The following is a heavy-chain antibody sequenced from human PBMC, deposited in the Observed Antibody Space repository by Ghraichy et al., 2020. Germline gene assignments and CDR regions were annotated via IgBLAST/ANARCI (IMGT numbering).Heavy chain of an antibody. J-gene: IGHJ3*02. V-gene: IGHV2-26*01. Sequence: SGPTLVKPTETLTLTCTVSGFSLSNARMGVSWIRQPPGKALEWLAHIFSNDEKSYSTSLKSRLTISKDTSKSQVVLTMTNMDPVDTATYYCARTDSSGPGGAFDIWGQGTMVTVSS. CDR3: ARTDSSGPGGAFDI. CDR1: GFSLSNARMG. D-gene: IGHD3-22*01. CDR2: IFSNDEK.